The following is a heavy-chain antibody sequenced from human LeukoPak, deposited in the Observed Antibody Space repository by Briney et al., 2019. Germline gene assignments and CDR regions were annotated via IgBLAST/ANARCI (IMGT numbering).Heavy chain of an antibody. Sequence: GSLRLSCAASGFTLGDHYMDWVRQAPGKGLEWIGYIYYSGSTNYNPSLKSRVTISVDTSKNQFSLKLSSVTAADTAVYYCARDHGSPSWFYYWGQGILATVSS. J-gene: IGHJ4*02. V-gene: IGHV4-59*11. CDR1: GFTLGDHY. CDR3: ARDHGSPSWFYY. CDR2: IYYSGST. D-gene: IGHD2-2*01.